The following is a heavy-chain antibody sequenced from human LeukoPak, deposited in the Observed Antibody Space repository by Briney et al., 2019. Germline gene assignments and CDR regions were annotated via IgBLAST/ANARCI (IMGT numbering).Heavy chain of an antibody. V-gene: IGHV3-23*01. CDR3: AVIDSTLVRFDF. J-gene: IGHJ4*02. Sequence: GGSLRLSCVASGFSLSGYWMYWVRQTPGKGLQWISAISGPGGGTYYADSMEGRFTISRDNSKNTLFLQMNSLRAEDTAKYYCAVIDSTLVRFDFWGRGTHVIVSS. CDR2: ISGPGGGT. CDR1: GFSLSGYW. D-gene: IGHD3-10*01.